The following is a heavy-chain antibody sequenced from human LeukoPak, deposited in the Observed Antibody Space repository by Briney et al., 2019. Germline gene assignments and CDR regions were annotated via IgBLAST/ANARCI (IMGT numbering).Heavy chain of an antibody. D-gene: IGHD3-10*01. CDR3: ASGYYYGSGSYFTSLFSDY. Sequence: PSETLSLTCTVSGGSISSGDYYWSWIRQPPGKGLEWIGYIYYSGSTYYNPSLKSRVTISVDTSKNQFSLKLSSATAADTAVYYCASGYYYGSGSYFTSLFSDYWGQGTLVTVSS. J-gene: IGHJ4*02. CDR1: GGSISSGDYY. V-gene: IGHV4-30-4*01. CDR2: IYYSGST.